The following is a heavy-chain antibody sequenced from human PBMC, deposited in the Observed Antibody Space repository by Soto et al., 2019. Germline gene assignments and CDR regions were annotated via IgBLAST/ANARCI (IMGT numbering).Heavy chain of an antibody. Sequence: QVQLQQWGAGLLKPSETLSLTCAVYGGSFSGYYWSWIRQPPGKGLEWIGEINHSGSTNYNPSLKSRVTISVDTSKNQFSMKLSSVTAADTAVYYCARGMVAARFNYYYYMDVWGKGTTVTVSS. V-gene: IGHV4-34*01. J-gene: IGHJ6*03. CDR3: ARGMVAARFNYYYYMDV. CDR1: GGSFSGYY. CDR2: INHSGST. D-gene: IGHD6-6*01.